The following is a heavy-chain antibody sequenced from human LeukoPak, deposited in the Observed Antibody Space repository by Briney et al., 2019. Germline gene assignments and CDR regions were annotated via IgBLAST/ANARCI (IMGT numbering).Heavy chain of an antibody. D-gene: IGHD6-13*01. CDR3: ARGSGIAAAVHWFDP. CDR1: GGSVSSGSYY. CDR2: IYYSGST. J-gene: IGHJ5*02. V-gene: IGHV4-61*01. Sequence: PSETLSLTCTVSGGSVSSGSYYWSWIRQPPGKGLEWIGYIYYSGSTNYNPSLKSRVTISVDTSKNQFSLKLSSVTAADTAVYYCARGSGIAAAVHWFDPWGQGTLVTASS.